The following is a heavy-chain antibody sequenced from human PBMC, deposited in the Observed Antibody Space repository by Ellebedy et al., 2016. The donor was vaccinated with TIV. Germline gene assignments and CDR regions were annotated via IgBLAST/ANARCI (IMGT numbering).Heavy chain of an antibody. CDR1: GFTFVSHA. CDR2: INGRGGTT. J-gene: IGHJ5*02. CDR3: ARDRFSSDYWFDP. D-gene: IGHD2-21*02. V-gene: IGHV3-23*01. Sequence: GESLKISCAASGFTFVSHAMTWVRQAPGTGLEWVSAINGRGGTTYYADSVKGRFTISRDNSKNTLHLQMNSLRVEDTAVYYCARDRFSSDYWFDPWGQGTLVTVSS.